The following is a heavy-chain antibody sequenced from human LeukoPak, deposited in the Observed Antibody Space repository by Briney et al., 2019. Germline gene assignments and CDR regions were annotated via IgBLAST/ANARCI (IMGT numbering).Heavy chain of an antibody. D-gene: IGHD6-19*01. CDR3: AKETVAVGGFVTIDY. V-gene: IGHV3-23*01. CDR1: GFTFSSYA. Sequence: PGGSLRLSCAASGFTFSSYAMSWVRQTPGKGLEWVSAISDNGDKTYYIESVKGRFTISRDNSKNTLYLQVNSLRAEDTAEYYCAKETVAVGGFVTIDYWGQGTLVTVSS. J-gene: IGHJ4*02. CDR2: ISDNGDKT.